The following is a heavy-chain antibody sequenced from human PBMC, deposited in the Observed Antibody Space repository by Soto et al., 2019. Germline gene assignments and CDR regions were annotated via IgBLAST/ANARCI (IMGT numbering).Heavy chain of an antibody. CDR3: GISTGNFYTDFDD. Sequence: EKQLVESGGGLAQPGRSLRLSCVTSGFYFDNYAMHWVRHAPGKGPEWVSGRSGNSDIVAYAESVKGRFTISRDNAKKSLYLQMSNLRPEDTCLYYCGISTGNFYTDFDDWGQGTLVTVSS. J-gene: IGHJ4*02. D-gene: IGHD6-19*01. V-gene: IGHV3-9*01. CDR2: RSGNSDIV. CDR1: GFYFDNYA.